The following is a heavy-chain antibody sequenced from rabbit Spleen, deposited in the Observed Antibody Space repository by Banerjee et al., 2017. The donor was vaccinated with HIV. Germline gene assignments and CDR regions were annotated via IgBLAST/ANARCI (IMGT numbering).Heavy chain of an antibody. CDR2: IYGGSFSGT. Sequence: QSLEESGGDLVNPGAPLTLTCTASGFSFSSDYYMCWVRQAPGKGLECIACIYGGSFSGTYYASWARGRFAISKTSSTTVTLQMTSLTAADTATYFCARGSATMTMVITGYYLALWGPGTLVTVS. J-gene: IGHJ4*01. V-gene: IGHV1S40*01. CDR3: ARGSATMTMVITGYYLAL. D-gene: IGHD2-1*01. CDR1: GFSFSSDYY.